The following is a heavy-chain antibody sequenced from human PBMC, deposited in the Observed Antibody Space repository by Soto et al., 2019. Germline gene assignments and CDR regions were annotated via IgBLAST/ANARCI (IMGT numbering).Heavy chain of an antibody. D-gene: IGHD5-12*01. V-gene: IGHV3-21*01. J-gene: IGHJ6*02. CDR3: ARDGSNYSVLDV. CDR2: ISSSSSYI. Sequence: GGSLRLSCAASGFTFSSYSMNWVRQAPGKGLEWVSSISSSSSYIYYADSVKGRFTISRDNAKNSLYLQMNSLRAEDTAVYYCARDGSNYSVLDVWGQGTTLTVTS. CDR1: GFTFSSYS.